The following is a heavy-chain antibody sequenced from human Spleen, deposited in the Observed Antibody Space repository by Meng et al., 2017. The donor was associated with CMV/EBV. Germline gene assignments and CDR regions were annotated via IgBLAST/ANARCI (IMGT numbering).Heavy chain of an antibody. J-gene: IGHJ5*02. CDR2: IGYDGSNK. CDR3: AREGVYCSSTSCYPWFDP. Sequence: GESLKISCAGSGFTFNSYGMHWVRQAPGKGLEWVAFIGYDGSNKYYVDSVKGRFTISRDNAKNSLYLQMNSLRAEDTAVYYCAREGVYCSSTSCYPWFDPWGQGTLVTVSS. CDR1: GFTFNSYG. V-gene: IGHV3-30*02. D-gene: IGHD2-2*01.